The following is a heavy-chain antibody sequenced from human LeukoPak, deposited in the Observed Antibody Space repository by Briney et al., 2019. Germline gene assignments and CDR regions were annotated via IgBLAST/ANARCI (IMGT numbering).Heavy chain of an antibody. CDR3: ARRSPYSTGWSSYFDY. Sequence: PSGTLSLTCAVSGGSISSTNWWSWVRQPPGKGLEWFGEIYRSGTTNYKPSLKSRVTISLDKSRNHFSLKLTSVTAADSAVYYCARRSPYSTGWSSYFDYWGQGALVTVSS. J-gene: IGHJ4*02. CDR2: IYRSGTT. CDR1: GGSISSTNW. V-gene: IGHV4-4*02. D-gene: IGHD6-19*01.